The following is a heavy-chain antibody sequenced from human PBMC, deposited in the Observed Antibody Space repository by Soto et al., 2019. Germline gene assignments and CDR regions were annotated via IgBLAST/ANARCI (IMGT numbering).Heavy chain of an antibody. CDR1: GFSLSTSGVG. CDR2: IYWNDDK. V-gene: IGHV2-5*01. Sequence: QITLKASGPTLVKPTQTLTLTCTFSGFSLSTSGVGVGWIRQSPGKAVEWLAVIYWNDDKRYNPSMKSRLTITKDTSKNHVVLTMTNMDPVDTGTYYCARLLTICGQYGMDVWGQVTTVTVS. D-gene: IGHD3-3*01. J-gene: IGHJ6*02. CDR3: ARLLTICGQYGMDV.